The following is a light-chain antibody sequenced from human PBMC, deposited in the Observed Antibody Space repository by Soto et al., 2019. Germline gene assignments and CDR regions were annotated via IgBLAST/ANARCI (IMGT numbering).Light chain of an antibody. J-gene: IGKJ1*01. CDR3: QQYGSLSWT. CDR1: QSVSSN. V-gene: IGKV3-20*01. CDR2: AAS. Sequence: EIVITQSLATLSVSTGERANLSCRASQSVSSNLAWYQQKPGQAPRVLIYAASTRETGIPYRFSGSGSGTDFTLTISRLEPEDFAVYYCQQYGSLSWTFGQGTKVDTK.